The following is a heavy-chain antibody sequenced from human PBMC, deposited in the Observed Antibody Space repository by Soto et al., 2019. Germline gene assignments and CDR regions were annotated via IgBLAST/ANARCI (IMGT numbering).Heavy chain of an antibody. J-gene: IGHJ6*02. CDR2: IYYSGSA. CDR1: VGSISSYY. D-gene: IGHD2-21*01. V-gene: IGHV4-59*01. CDR3: AREGGGGPTTHYYYYGMEV. Sequence: SETLSLTCTVSVGSISSYYWSWIRQPPGKGLEWIGYIYYSGSANYNPSLKIRVTISVDTSKNQFSLKLSSVTAADTAVYYCAREGGGGPTTHYYYYGMEVWGQGTPVTVSS.